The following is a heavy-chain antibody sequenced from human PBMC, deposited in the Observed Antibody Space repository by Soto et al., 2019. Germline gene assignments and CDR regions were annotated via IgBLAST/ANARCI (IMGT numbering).Heavy chain of an antibody. J-gene: IGHJ6*02. Sequence: SETLSLTCAVSGYSISNGYYWGWIRQPPGKGLEWIGSIYHSGSTYYNSSLKSRVTISVDTSKNQFSLKLSSVTAADTAVYYCAGVPAAMNDYYYSGMDVWGQGTTVTVSS. D-gene: IGHD2-2*01. V-gene: IGHV4-38-2*01. CDR1: GYSISNGYY. CDR3: AGVPAAMNDYYYSGMDV. CDR2: IYHSGST.